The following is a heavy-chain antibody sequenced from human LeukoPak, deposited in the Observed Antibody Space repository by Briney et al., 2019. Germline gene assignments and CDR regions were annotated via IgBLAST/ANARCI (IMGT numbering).Heavy chain of an antibody. CDR3: ARWRWDIVVVPAAYADYYFDY. Sequence: GRSLRLSCAASGFTFSSYGMHWVRQAPGKGLEWVAVISYDGSNKYYADSVKGRFTISRDNSKNTLYLQMNSLRAEDTAVYYCARWRWDIVVVPAAYADYYFDYWGQGTLVTVSS. CDR2: ISYDGSNK. J-gene: IGHJ4*02. CDR1: GFTFSSYG. D-gene: IGHD2-2*01. V-gene: IGHV3-30*03.